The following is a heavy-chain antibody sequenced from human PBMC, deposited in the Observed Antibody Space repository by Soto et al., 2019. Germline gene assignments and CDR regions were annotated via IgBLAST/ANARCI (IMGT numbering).Heavy chain of an antibody. Sequence: PSQTLSLTCAISGDSVSSNSAAWNWIRQSPSRGLEWLGRTYYRSKWYNDYAVSVKSRITINPDTSENQFSLQLNSVTPEDTAVYYCARGGGQQLAFWFDPWGQGTLVTVSS. J-gene: IGHJ5*02. V-gene: IGHV6-1*01. CDR1: GDSVSSNSAA. CDR3: ARGGGQQLAFWFDP. CDR2: TYYRSKWYN. D-gene: IGHD6-13*01.